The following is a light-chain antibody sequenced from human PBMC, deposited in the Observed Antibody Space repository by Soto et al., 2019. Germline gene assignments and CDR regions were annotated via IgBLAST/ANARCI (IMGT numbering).Light chain of an antibody. CDR3: QQRINWPPIT. CDR1: QSVSSSY. CDR2: EAS. J-gene: IGKJ5*01. Sequence: EIVLTQSPGTLSLSPGERATLSCRASQSVSSSYLAWYQQKPGQAPRLLIYEASNRATGIPARFSGSGSGTDFTLTISSLEPEDFAVYYCQQRINWPPITFGQGTRLEIK. V-gene: IGKV3D-20*02.